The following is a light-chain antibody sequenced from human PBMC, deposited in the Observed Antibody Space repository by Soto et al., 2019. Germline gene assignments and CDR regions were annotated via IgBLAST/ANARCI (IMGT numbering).Light chain of an antibody. CDR2: KAS. J-gene: IGKJ2*01. Sequence: DIHMTQSPSTLSASVGDRVTITCRASQSISSWLAWYQQKPGKAPNLLIYKASSLESGVPSRFSGSGSGTEFTLTISSLQPDDFATYYCQQYHSYSYTFGQGTKLEIK. CDR3: QQYHSYSYT. V-gene: IGKV1-5*03. CDR1: QSISSW.